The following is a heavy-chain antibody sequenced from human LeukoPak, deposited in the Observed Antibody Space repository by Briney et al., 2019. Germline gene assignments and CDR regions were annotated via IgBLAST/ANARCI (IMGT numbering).Heavy chain of an antibody. CDR3: ASDYSKDY. CDR2: IPYDGNSE. Sequence: GGSLRLSCAASGFIFSNYAMHWVRQAPGKGLEWVAFIPYDGNSEYYADSVKGRFTISRDNSKNTLYLQMNSLRAEDTAVYYCASDYSKDYWGQGTLVTVSS. CDR1: GFIFSNYA. D-gene: IGHD4-11*01. J-gene: IGHJ4*02. V-gene: IGHV3-30*02.